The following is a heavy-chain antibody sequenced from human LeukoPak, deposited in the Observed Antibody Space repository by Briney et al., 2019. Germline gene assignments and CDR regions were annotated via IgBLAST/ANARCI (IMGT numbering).Heavy chain of an antibody. CDR3: AGERKGDSSGYYFDY. CDR2: IYTSGST. Sequence: SQTLSLTCTVSGGSISGGCYYWSWIRQPAGKGLEWIGRIYTSGSTNYNPSLKSRVTISVDTSKNQFSLKLSSVTAADTAVYYCAGERKGDSSGYYFDYWGQGTLVTVSS. V-gene: IGHV4-61*02. J-gene: IGHJ4*02. CDR1: GGSISGGCYY. D-gene: IGHD3-22*01.